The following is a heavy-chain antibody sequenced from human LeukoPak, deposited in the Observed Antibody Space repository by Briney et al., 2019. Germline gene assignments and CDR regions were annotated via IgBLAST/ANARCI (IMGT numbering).Heavy chain of an antibody. Sequence: GGSLRLSCVASGLTFRSYAMNWVRQAPGKGLEWVSAISRSGGSTYSADPVKGRFTISRDTSKNTLYLQMNSLRAEDTAVYYCAAAYFGVDQYYYGMDVWGQGTTVTVSS. D-gene: IGHD3-3*01. CDR2: ISRSGGST. CDR1: GLTFRSYA. CDR3: AAAYFGVDQYYYGMDV. J-gene: IGHJ6*02. V-gene: IGHV3-23*01.